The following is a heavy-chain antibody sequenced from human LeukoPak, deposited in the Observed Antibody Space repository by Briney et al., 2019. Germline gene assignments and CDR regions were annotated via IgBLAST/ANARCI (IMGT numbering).Heavy chain of an antibody. CDR2: INPNSGGT. D-gene: IGHD2-15*01. CDR3: ARAVVAASLLLTN. J-gene: IGHJ4*02. V-gene: IGHV1-2*02. CDR1: GYTFTGYY. Sequence: ASVKVSCKASGYTFTGYYMHWVRQAPGQGLEWMGWINPNSGGTNYAQKFQGRVTMTRDTSISTAYMELSRLRSDDTAVYYCARAVVAASLLLTNWGQGTLVTVSS.